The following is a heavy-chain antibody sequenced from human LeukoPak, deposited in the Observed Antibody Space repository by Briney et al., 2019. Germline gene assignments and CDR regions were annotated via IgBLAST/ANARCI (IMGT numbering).Heavy chain of an antibody. CDR3: AKSHRVLRYFDWLPDY. CDR1: GFTFSSYA. CDR2: ISGSGGST. Sequence: GGSLRLSCAASGFTFSSYAMSWVRQAPGKGLEWVSAISGSGGSTYYADSVKGRFTISRDNSKNTLYLQVNSLRAEDTAVYYCAKSHRVLRYFDWLPDYWGQGTLVTVSS. J-gene: IGHJ4*02. V-gene: IGHV3-23*01. D-gene: IGHD3-9*01.